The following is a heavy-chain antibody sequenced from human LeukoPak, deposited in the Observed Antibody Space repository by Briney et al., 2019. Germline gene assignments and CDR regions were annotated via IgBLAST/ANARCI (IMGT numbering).Heavy chain of an antibody. V-gene: IGHV3-15*05. CDR2: IKTRGDGATT. CDR3: TTEAPYTSGWFS. J-gene: IGHJ5*02. CDR1: GFMFSDYA. D-gene: IGHD6-13*01. Sequence: AGGSLRLSCAACGFMFSDYAMHWVRQTTGKGLEWVGRIKTRGDGATTDLTAPVKGRFAISRDDSKSTLYLHMNSLTIDDTAVYYCTTEAPYTSGWFSWGQGTLVTVSS.